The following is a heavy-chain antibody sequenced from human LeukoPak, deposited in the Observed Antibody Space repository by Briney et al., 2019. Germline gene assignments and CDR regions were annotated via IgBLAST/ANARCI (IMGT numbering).Heavy chain of an antibody. CDR1: GFTFSSYE. Sequence: GGSLRLSCAASGFTFSSYEMNWVRQAPGKGLEWVSYISSSGSTIYYADSVKGRFTISRDNAKNSLYLQMNSLRAEDTAVYYCARGRFGDHYMDVWGKGTTVTISS. CDR3: ARGRFGDHYMDV. CDR2: ISSSGSTI. J-gene: IGHJ6*03. D-gene: IGHD3-10*01. V-gene: IGHV3-48*03.